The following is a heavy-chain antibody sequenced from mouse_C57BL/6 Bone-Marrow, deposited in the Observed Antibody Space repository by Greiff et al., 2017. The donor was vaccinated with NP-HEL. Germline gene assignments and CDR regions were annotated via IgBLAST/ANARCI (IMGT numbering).Heavy chain of an antibody. CDR3: AREGGYGYAWFAY. J-gene: IGHJ3*01. CDR2: ISDGGSYT. Sequence: EVQVVESGGGLVKPGGSLKLSCAASGFTFSSYAMSWVRQTPEKRLEWVATISDGGSYTYYPDNVKGRFTISRDNAKNNLYLQMSHLKSEDTAMYYCAREGGYGYAWFAYWGQGTLVTVSA. V-gene: IGHV5-4*01. CDR1: GFTFSSYA. D-gene: IGHD2-2*01.